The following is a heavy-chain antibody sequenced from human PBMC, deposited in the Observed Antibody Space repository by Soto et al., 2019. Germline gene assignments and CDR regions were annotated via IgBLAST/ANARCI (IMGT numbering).Heavy chain of an antibody. CDR3: ARDIPSRPTTSDY. J-gene: IGHJ4*02. D-gene: IGHD6-6*01. V-gene: IGHV4-59*01. CDR1: GGSISSYY. CDR2: IYYSGST. Sequence: SETLSLTCTVSGGSISSYYWSWIRQPPGKGLEWIGYIYYSGSTNYNPSLKSRVTISVVTSKNQFSLKLSSVTAADTAVYYCARDIPSRPTTSDYWGQGTLVTVSS.